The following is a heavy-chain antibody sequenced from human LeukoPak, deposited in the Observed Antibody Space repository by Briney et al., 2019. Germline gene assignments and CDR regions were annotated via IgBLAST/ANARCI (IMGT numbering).Heavy chain of an antibody. J-gene: IGHJ4*02. CDR3: ARGRDYDILTVYLYYFDY. V-gene: IGHV4-34*01. Sequence: SETLSLTCAVYGGSFSGYYWSWIRQPPGKGLEWIGEINHSGSTNYNPSLKSRVTISVDTSKNQFSLKLSSVTAADTAVYYCARGRDYDILTVYLYYFDYWGQGPLVTVSS. CDR2: INHSGST. CDR1: GGSFSGYY. D-gene: IGHD3-9*01.